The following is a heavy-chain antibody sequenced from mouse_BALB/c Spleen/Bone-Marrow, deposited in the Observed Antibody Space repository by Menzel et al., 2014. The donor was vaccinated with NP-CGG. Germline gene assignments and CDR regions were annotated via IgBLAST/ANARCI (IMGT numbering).Heavy chain of an antibody. J-gene: IGHJ3*01. CDR2: INPNNGVT. D-gene: IGHD3-2*01. CDR1: GYTFTEYT. V-gene: IGHV1-18*01. CDR3: ARRQLGPAWFAY. Sequence: VQLQQSGPELVKPGTSVKISCKTSGYTFTEYTIHWVKQSHGKSLEWIGGINPNNGVTAYNQKFRGKATLTVDKSSSTAYMELRSLTSEDSAVYYCARRQLGPAWFAYWGQGTLVTVSA.